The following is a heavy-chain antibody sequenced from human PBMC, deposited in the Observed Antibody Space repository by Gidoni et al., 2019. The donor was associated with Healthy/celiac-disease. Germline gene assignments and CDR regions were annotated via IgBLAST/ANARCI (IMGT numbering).Heavy chain of an antibody. J-gene: IGHJ6*04. CDR3: ASSIAAAVGDYYYYYGMDV. D-gene: IGHD6-13*01. CDR2: INHSGST. Sequence: ASFSGYYWSWIRQPPGKGLEWIGEINHSGSTNYNPSLKSRVTISVDTSKNQFSLKLSSVTAADTAVYYCASSIAAAVGDYYYYYGMDVWGKGTTVTVSS. V-gene: IGHV4-34*01. CDR1: ASFSGYY.